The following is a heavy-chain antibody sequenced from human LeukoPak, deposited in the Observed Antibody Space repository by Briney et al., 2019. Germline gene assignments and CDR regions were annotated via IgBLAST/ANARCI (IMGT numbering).Heavy chain of an antibody. CDR1: GGSFSNYY. J-gene: IGHJ4*02. V-gene: IGHV4-34*01. D-gene: IGHD3-22*01. Sequence: SETLSLTCAVYGGSFSNYYWNWSRQPPGKGLEWIGEIDHSGSTNYNPSLKSRVTISVGTSKNQFSLKLSSVTAADTAVYYCARGYDSSGYYYVAAEEAHLDYWGQGTLVTVSS. CDR2: IDHSGST. CDR3: ARGYDSSGYYYVAAEEAHLDY.